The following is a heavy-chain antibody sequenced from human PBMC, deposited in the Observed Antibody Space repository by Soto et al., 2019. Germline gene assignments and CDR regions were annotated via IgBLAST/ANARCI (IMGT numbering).Heavy chain of an antibody. CDR1: DYNFRVHW. CDR3: ARIHTERSGDAFDL. V-gene: IGHV5-51*01. D-gene: IGHD3-10*01. CDR2: IYPDDSDT. J-gene: IGHJ3*01. Sequence: GGSLKISRKGSDYNFRVHWIGWVRQVPGRGLEWMGIIYPDDSDTRYSPTSQGQVTMSADKSISTVYLQWTSLRASDTAMYYCARIHTERSGDAFDLWGQGTKVTVSS.